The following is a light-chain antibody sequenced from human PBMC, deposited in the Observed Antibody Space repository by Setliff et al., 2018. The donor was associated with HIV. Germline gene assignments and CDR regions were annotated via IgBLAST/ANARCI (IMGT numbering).Light chain of an antibody. CDR3: SSFTSTTTLV. J-gene: IGLJ1*01. V-gene: IGLV2-14*01. Sequence: LTQPASVSGSPGQSITISCTGTSSDVGSYNYVSWYQQRPGKAPKLMISEVSNRPSGVSNRFSGSKSDNTASLTISGLQAEDEADYFCSSFTSTTTLVFGTGTKVTVL. CDR2: EVS. CDR1: SSDVGSYNY.